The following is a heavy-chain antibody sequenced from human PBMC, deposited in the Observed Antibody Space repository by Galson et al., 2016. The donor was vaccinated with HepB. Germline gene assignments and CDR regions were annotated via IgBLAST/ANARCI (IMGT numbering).Heavy chain of an antibody. J-gene: IGHJ5*02. CDR1: GYSFTPSW. Sequence: QSGAEVKKPGESLTISWKASGYSFTPSWNACVRQMPGQGLELLEIIYPGDSDTRYTPSFRRQVGIPADKPTNTAYLQWSSRKTPDTATYSWARRGTYSSGRGWFDPWGQGTLVTVSP. CDR3: ARRGTYSSGRGWFDP. V-gene: IGHV5-51*04. CDR2: IYPGDSDT. D-gene: IGHD6-19*01.